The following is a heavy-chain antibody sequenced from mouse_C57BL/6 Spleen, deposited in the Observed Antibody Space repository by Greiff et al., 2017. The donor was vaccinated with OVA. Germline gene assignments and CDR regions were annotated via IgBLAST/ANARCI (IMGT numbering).Heavy chain of an antibody. D-gene: IGHD1-1*01. CDR2: IYPGDGDT. CDR1: GYAFSSSW. V-gene: IGHV1-82*01. Sequence: QVQLQQSGPELVKPGASVTISCKASGYAFSSSWMNWVKQRPGKGLEWIGRIYPGDGDTNYNGKFKGKATLTADKSSSTAYMQLSSLTSEDSAVDFCARYDYGGNFDYWGQGTTLTVSS. CDR3: ARYDYGGNFDY. J-gene: IGHJ2*01.